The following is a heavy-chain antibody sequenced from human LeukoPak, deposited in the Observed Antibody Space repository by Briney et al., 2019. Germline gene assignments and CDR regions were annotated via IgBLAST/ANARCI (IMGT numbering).Heavy chain of an antibody. CDR3: ARGPLPMIVVVIYYFDY. Sequence: GGSLRLSCAASGFTFSSYAMHWVRQAPGKGLEWVAVISYDGSNKYYADSVKGRFTISRDNSKNTLYLQMNSLRAEDTAVYYCARGPLPMIVVVIYYFDYWGQGTLVTVSS. J-gene: IGHJ4*02. V-gene: IGHV3-30-3*01. CDR2: ISYDGSNK. CDR1: GFTFSSYA. D-gene: IGHD3-22*01.